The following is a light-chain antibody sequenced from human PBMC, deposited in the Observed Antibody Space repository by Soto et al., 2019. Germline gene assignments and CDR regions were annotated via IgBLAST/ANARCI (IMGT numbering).Light chain of an antibody. Sequence: EIVLTQYPGTLSLSPGERSTRSGMASQSVSNNYLAWYQQKPGQAPRLLIYGASSRATDIPVRFSGSGSGTDFTLTISRLEPEDFAVYYCQRYGTSTTFGQGTKVEIK. J-gene: IGKJ1*01. CDR3: QRYGTSTT. CDR1: QSVSNNY. CDR2: GAS. V-gene: IGKV3-20*01.